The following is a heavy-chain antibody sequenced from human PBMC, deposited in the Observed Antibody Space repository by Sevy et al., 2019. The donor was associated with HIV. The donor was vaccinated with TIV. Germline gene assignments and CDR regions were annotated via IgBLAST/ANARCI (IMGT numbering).Heavy chain of an antibody. V-gene: IGHV4-59*01. Sequence: SETLSLTCTVSGGSRGIFYWSWIRQPPGKGLEWIGNVYYSGRAHYNPSLKSPIHISVAPSKNQFSLSLRSVTSADTAVYYCARVPRRPGLKPEFLFDSWGEGPLVTVSS. CDR1: GGSRGIFY. CDR3: ARVPRRPGLKPEFLFDS. D-gene: IGHD3-10*01. J-gene: IGHJ4*02. CDR2: VYYSGRA.